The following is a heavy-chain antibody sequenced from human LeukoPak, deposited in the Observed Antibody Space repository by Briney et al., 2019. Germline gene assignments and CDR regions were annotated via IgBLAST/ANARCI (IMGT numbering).Heavy chain of an antibody. CDR1: GFTFSSLA. D-gene: IGHD6-13*01. V-gene: IGHV3-23*01. CDR3: AKDAGAAFPKNWFDP. J-gene: IGHJ5*02. CDR2: ISGSGGST. Sequence: GGSLTLSRAASGFTFSSLAMSWVRQAPGKGREWVSAISGSGGSTYYADSVKGRFTISRDNSKNTLYLQMNSLRAEDTAVYYCAKDAGAAFPKNWFDPWGQGTLVTVSS.